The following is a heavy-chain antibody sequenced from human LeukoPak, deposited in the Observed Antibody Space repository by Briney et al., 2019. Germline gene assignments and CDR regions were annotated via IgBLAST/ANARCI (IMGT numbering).Heavy chain of an antibody. V-gene: IGHV3-11*01. CDR3: AREGFYGSGSFGVFDL. CDR2: ISRSANTK. D-gene: IGHD3-10*01. J-gene: IGHJ3*01. Sequence: GGSLRLSCAASGFTFSDYYISWIRQAPGKGLEWVSYISRSANTKYYADSVKGRFTISRDNAKNSLYLQMSSLRAEDTAVYYCAREGFYGSGSFGVFDLWGQGTMVTVSS. CDR1: GFTFSDYY.